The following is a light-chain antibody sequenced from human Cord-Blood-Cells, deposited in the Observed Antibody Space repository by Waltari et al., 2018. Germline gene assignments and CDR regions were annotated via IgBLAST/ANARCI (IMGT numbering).Light chain of an antibody. J-gene: IGKJ3*01. Sequence: AIRITQSPSSLSASTGDRVTITCRASQGISSYLAWYQQKPGKAPKLLIYAAPTLQSGVPSRFGGSGSGTDFTLTSSCLQSEDFATYYFQQYYSYPPVTFGPGTKVDIK. V-gene: IGKV1-8*01. CDR3: QQYYSYPPVT. CDR2: AAP. CDR1: QGISSY.